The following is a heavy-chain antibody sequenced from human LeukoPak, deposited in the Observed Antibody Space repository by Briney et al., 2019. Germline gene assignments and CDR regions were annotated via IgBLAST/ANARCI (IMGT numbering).Heavy chain of an antibody. J-gene: IGHJ4*02. CDR1: GFTFSSYW. D-gene: IGHD3-16*01. CDR3: ARGRPLFGTFGGPLD. V-gene: IGHV3-7*01. CDR2: IKQDGSEK. Sequence: GGSLRLSCAASGFTFSSYWMSWVRQAPGKGLEWVANIKQDGSEKYYVDSVKGRFTISRDNAKNSLYLQMNSLRAEDTAVYYCARGRPLFGTFGGPLDWGQGTLVTVSS.